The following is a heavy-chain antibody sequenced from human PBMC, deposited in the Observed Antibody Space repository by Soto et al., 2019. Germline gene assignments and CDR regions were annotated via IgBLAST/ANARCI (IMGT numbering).Heavy chain of an antibody. D-gene: IGHD2-2*01. CDR1: GYTFTGYY. V-gene: IGHV1-2*02. CDR3: AFGYCSSTSCSTDYYYYGMDV. CDR2: INPNSGGT. J-gene: IGHJ6*02. Sequence: ASVKVSCKASGYTFTGYYMHWVRQAPGQGLEWMGWINPNSGGTNYAQKFQGRVTMTRDTSISTAYMELSRLRSDDTAVYYCAFGYCSSTSCSTDYYYYGMDVWGQGTTVTVSS.